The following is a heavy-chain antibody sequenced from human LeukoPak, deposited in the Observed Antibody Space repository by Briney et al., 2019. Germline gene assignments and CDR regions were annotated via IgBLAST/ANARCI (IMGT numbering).Heavy chain of an antibody. Sequence: PGGSLRPSCVASGFTFSTSWVTWVRQAPGTGLEWVANIDKHGNGKYYVDSVKGRFAISRDYASNSVFLQMDSLRAEDTSVYYCARDAGWGYYDLWGQGTPVTVSS. CDR2: IDKHGNGK. CDR1: GFTFSTSW. V-gene: IGHV3-7*01. CDR3: ARDAGWGYYDL. J-gene: IGHJ4*02. D-gene: IGHD1-26*01.